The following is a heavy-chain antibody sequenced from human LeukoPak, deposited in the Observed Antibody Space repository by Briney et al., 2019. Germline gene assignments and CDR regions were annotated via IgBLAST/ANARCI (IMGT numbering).Heavy chain of an antibody. CDR2: ISYDGSNK. CDR3: ARGFDAFDI. V-gene: IGHV3-30*03. CDR1: GFTFSSYG. Sequence: GGSLRLSCAASGFTFSSYGMHWVRQAPGKGLEWVAVISYDGSNKYYADSVKGRFTISRDNSKNTLYLQMNSLRDEDTAVYYCARGFDAFDIWGQGTMVTVSS. J-gene: IGHJ3*02.